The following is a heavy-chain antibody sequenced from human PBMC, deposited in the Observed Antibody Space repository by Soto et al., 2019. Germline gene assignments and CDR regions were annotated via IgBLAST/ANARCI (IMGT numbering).Heavy chain of an antibody. Sequence: QVQLVESGGGVVQPGRSLRLSCAASGFTFSSYGMHWVRQAPGKGLEWVAVISYDGSNKYYADSVKGRFTISRDNSKNTLYLQMNRLRAEDTAVYYCAKDCGGSWYQLYYYYGMDVWGQGTTVTVSS. CDR1: GFTFSSYG. D-gene: IGHD6-13*01. CDR2: ISYDGSNK. J-gene: IGHJ6*02. V-gene: IGHV3-30*18. CDR3: AKDCGGSWYQLYYYYGMDV.